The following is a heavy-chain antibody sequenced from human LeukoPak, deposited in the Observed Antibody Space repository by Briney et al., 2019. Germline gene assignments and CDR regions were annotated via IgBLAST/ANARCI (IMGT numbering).Heavy chain of an antibody. CDR1: GFTFSSYW. CDR2: IKQDGSEK. V-gene: IGHV3-7*01. D-gene: IGHD4-11*01. CDR3: ARVDYTDEGFAY. J-gene: IGHJ4*02. Sequence: GGSLRLSCAASGFTFSSYWMSWVRQAPGKGLGWVANIKQDGSEKYYVDSVKGRFTISRDNAKNSLSLQMNSLRAEDTALYYCARVDYTDEGFAYWGQGTLVTVSS.